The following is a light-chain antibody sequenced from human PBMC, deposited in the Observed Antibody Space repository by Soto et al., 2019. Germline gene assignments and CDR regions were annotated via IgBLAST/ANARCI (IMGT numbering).Light chain of an antibody. CDR1: SSDIGGYNY. Sequence: QSALTQPASVSGSPGQSITISCTGTSSDIGGYNYVSWYQQHPGKAPKVMIHEVNNRPSGASDRFSGSKSGNTASLTISGLQAEDEADYYCSSYTTSSTYVFGTGTKVTVL. CDR3: SSYTTSSTYV. J-gene: IGLJ1*01. V-gene: IGLV2-14*01. CDR2: EVN.